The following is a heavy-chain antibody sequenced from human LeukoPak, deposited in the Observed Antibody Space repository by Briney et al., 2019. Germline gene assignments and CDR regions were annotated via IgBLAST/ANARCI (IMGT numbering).Heavy chain of an antibody. J-gene: IGHJ6*02. Sequence: PGGSLRLSCAASGFTFSSYAMHWVRQAPGKGLEWVAVISYDGSNRYYADSVKGRFTISRDNSKNTLYLQMNSLRAEDTAVYYCARVVGGSYYVYYYYYYSMDVWGQGTTVTVSS. CDR1: GFTFSSYA. D-gene: IGHD1-26*01. V-gene: IGHV3-30-3*01. CDR2: ISYDGSNR. CDR3: ARVVGGSYYVYYYYYYSMDV.